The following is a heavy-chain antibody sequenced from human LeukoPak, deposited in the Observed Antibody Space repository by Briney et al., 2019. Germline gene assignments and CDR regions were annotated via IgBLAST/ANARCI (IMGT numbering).Heavy chain of an antibody. D-gene: IGHD6-13*01. CDR1: GGSISSYY. CDR3: ARLKYGSSWCSGYAFDI. CDR2: IYYSGST. V-gene: IGHV4-59*01. J-gene: IGHJ3*02. Sequence: SETLSLTRTVSGGSISSYYWGWIRQPPGKGLEWIGYIYYSGSTNYNPSLKSRVTISLDTSKNQFSLNLSSVTAADTAVYYCARLKYGSSWCSGYAFDIWGQGTMVTVSS.